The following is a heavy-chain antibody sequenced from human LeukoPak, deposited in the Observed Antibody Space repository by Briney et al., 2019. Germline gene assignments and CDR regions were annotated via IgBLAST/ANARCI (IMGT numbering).Heavy chain of an antibody. J-gene: IGHJ6*02. D-gene: IGHD3-10*01. CDR1: GYTFTSYD. CDR3: ARAGGSGSLPLFLRYGMDV. Sequence: ASVKVSCKASGYTFTSYDINWARQATGQGLEWMGWMNPNSGNTGYAQKFQGRVTMTRNTSISTAYMELSSLRSEDTAVYYCARAGGSGSLPLFLRYGMDVWGQGTTVTVSS. CDR2: MNPNSGNT. V-gene: IGHV1-8*01.